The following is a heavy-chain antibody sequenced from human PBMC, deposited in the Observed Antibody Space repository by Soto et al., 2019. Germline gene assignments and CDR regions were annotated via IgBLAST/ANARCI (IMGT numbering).Heavy chain of an antibody. CDR3: ARGGIRSDDDSTGYYGL. Sequence: QVQLVQSGAEVRKPGSSVKVSCQASGGTLNNYAFTWVRQTHGQGLEWMGGIIPMFGTTNYAQKFQGRLTITADESTSTAYMDLTRLRSEDTAGYYCARGGIRSDDDSTGYYGLWGQGTLVTVSS. J-gene: IGHJ4*02. CDR2: IIPMFGTT. V-gene: IGHV1-69*01. D-gene: IGHD3-22*01. CDR1: GGTLNNYA.